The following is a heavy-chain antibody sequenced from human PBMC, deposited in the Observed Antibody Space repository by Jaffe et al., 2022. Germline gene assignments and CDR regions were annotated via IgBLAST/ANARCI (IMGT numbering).Heavy chain of an antibody. CDR1: GGSFSGYY. CDR3: ASTPQPLWHTYCSGGSCYSSGSPFDY. J-gene: IGHJ4*02. V-gene: IGHV4-34*01. Sequence: QVQLQQWGAGLLKPSETLSLTCAVYGGSFSGYYWSWIRQPPGKGLEWIGEINHSGSTNYNPSLKSRVTISVDTSKNQFSLKLSSVTAADTAVYYCASTPQPLWHTYCSGGSCYSSGSPFDYWGQGTLVTVSS. CDR2: INHSGST. D-gene: IGHD2-15*01.